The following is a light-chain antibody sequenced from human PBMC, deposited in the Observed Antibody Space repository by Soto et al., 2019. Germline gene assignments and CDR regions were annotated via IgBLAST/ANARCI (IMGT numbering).Light chain of an antibody. J-gene: IGLJ1*01. CDR3: SSYTSSNTYV. CDR2: DVS. CDR1: SSDVGSYNR. V-gene: IGLV2-18*02. Sequence: QSVLTQLPSVSGSPGQSVTISCTGTSSDVGSYNRVSWYQQPPGTAPKLMIYDVSNRPSGVPDRFSGSKSGNTASLTISGLQAEDEADYYCSSYTSSNTYVFGTGTKVTVL.